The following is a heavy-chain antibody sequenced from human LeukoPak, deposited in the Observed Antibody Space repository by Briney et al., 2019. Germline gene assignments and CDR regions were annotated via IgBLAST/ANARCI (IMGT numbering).Heavy chain of an antibody. D-gene: IGHD3-16*01. V-gene: IGHV2-5*01. CDR1: GFSLNTSGVG. CDR2: IFWNADK. CDR3: AHNGAWRYYFDY. J-gene: IGHJ4*02. Sequence: SGPTLVKPTQTLTLTCTFSGFSLNTSGVGVGWIRQPPGKALEWLALIFWNADKRYSPSLKSRLTITKDTSKTQVVLTMTNMDPVDTATYYCAHNGAWRYYFDYWGQGTLVTVSS.